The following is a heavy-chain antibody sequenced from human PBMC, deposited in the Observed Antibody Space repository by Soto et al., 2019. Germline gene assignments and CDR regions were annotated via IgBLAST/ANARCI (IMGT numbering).Heavy chain of an antibody. CDR1: GGSISSSSYY. V-gene: IGHV4-39*01. Sequence: QLQLQESGPGLVKPSETLSLTCTVSGGSISSSSYYWGWIRQPPGKGLEWIGSIYYSGSTYYNPSLKSRVTISVDTSKNQFSLKLSSVTAADTAVYYCARQAAVVVVAGEFDYWGQGTLVTVSS. J-gene: IGHJ4*02. CDR3: ARQAAVVVVAGEFDY. D-gene: IGHD2-15*01. CDR2: IYYSGST.